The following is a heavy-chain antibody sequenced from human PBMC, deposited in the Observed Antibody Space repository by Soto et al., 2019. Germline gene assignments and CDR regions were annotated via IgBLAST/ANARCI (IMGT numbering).Heavy chain of an antibody. J-gene: IGHJ4*01. CDR3: ATGRYGDY. CDR2: FSAHNGNT. D-gene: IGHD1-1*01. Sequence: QVHLVQSGAEVKKPGASVKVSCKGSGYGFTTYGITWVRQAPGQGLEWMAWFSAHNGNTNQGQRLQGRVTVTRDTSTSTAYMELRSLRSDDTAVYYCATGRYGDYWGHGALVTVSS. V-gene: IGHV1-18*01. CDR1: GYGFTTYG.